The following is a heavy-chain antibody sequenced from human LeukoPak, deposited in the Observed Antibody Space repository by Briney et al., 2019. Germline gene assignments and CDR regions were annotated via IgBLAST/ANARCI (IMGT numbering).Heavy chain of an antibody. CDR2: INPSGGST. CDR3: ARDSMVRGVIIPTGYYGMDV. D-gene: IGHD3-10*01. CDR1: GYTFTSYY. J-gene: IGHJ6*04. V-gene: IGHV1-46*01. Sequence: GASVKVSCKASGYTFTSYYMHWVRQAPGQGLEWMGIINPSGGSTSYAQKFQGRATMTRDTSTSTVYMELSSLRSEDTAVYYCARDSMVRGVIIPTGYYGMDVWGKGTTVTVSS.